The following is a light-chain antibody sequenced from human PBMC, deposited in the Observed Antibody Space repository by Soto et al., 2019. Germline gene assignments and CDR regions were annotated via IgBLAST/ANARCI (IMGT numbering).Light chain of an antibody. CDR3: QSYDASNPWV. CDR1: SGSIASSY. CDR2: EDN. Sequence: NFMLTQSHSVSESPGKTVTISCTRSSGSIASSYVQWYQQRPGSAPTTVIYEDNQRPSGVPDRFSGSIDTSSNSASLTISGLKTEDEADYYCQSYDASNPWVFGGGTKLTV. V-gene: IGLV6-57*03. J-gene: IGLJ3*02.